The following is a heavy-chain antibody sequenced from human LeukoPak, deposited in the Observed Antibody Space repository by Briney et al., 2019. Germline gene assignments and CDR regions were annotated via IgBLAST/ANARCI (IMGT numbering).Heavy chain of an antibody. J-gene: IGHJ6*02. CDR3: TKDAYERDGYGDHLRDFMDV. D-gene: IGHD2-21*01. CDR2: MSFDGGYK. CDR1: GFTFSNYG. V-gene: IGHV3-30*18. Sequence: GSLRLSCAGSGFTFSNYGVHWVRQAPGKGLEWVAAMSFDGGYKFYADSVKGRITMSGDTSKNTRYLQMNSLRGEDTAVYYCTKDAYERDGYGDHLRDFMDVWGQGTTVTVPS.